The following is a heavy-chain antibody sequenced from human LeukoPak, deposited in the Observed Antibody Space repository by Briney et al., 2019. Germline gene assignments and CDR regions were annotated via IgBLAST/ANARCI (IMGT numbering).Heavy chain of an antibody. V-gene: IGHV1-24*01. Sequence: ASVKVSCKVSGYTLTELSMHWVRQAPGKGLEWMGGFDPEDGETIYAQKFQGRVTMTEDTSTDTAYMELSSLRSEDTAVYYCATAPGGGSGSGYGMDVWGKGTTVTVSS. CDR1: GYTLTELS. CDR3: ATAPGGGSGSGYGMDV. CDR2: FDPEDGET. J-gene: IGHJ6*04. D-gene: IGHD3-10*01.